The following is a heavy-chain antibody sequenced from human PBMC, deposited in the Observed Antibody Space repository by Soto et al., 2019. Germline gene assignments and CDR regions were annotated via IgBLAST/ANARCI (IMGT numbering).Heavy chain of an antibody. D-gene: IGHD6-6*01. CDR1: GYTFTSYY. V-gene: IGHV1-46*01. J-gene: IGHJ6*02. CDR2: INPSGGST. Sequence: QVQLVQSGAEVKKPGASVKVSCEASGYTFTSYYMHWVRQAPGQGLEWMGIINPSGGSTSYAQKFQGRVTMTRDTSTSTVYMELSSLRSEDTAVYYCARDFSSSPITHKYYYYGMDVWGQGTTVTVSS. CDR3: ARDFSSSPITHKYYYYGMDV.